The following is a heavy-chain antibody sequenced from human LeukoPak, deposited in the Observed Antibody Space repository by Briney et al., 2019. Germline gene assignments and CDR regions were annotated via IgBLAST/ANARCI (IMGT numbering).Heavy chain of an antibody. V-gene: IGHV1-69*13. Sequence: GASVKVSCKASGYTFTSYGISWVRQAPGQGLEWMGGIIPIFGTANYAQKFQGRVTITADESTSTAYMELSSLRSEDTAVYYCARARMERRRMEYYYYYMDVWGKGTTVTISS. D-gene: IGHD1-1*01. J-gene: IGHJ6*03. CDR3: ARARMERRRMEYYYYYMDV. CDR1: GYTFTSYG. CDR2: IIPIFGTA.